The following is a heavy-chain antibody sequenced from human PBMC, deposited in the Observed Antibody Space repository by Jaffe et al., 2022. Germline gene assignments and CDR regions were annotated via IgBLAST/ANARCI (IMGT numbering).Heavy chain of an antibody. V-gene: IGHV3-7*01. D-gene: IGHD4-17*01. CDR2: IKQDGSEK. J-gene: IGHJ4*02. CDR3: ARRNPDYGDYVCDY. CDR1: GFTFSSYW. Sequence: EVQLVESGGGLVQPGGSLRLSCAASGFTFSSYWMSWVRQAPGKGLEWVANIKQDGSEKYYVDSVKGRFTISRDNAKNSLYLQMNSLRAEDTAVYYCARRNPDYGDYVCDYWGQGTLVTVSS.